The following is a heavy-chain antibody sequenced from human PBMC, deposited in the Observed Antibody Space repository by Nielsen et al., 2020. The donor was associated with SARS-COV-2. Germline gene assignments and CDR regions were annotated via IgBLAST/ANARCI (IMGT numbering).Heavy chain of an antibody. D-gene: IGHD3-9*01. J-gene: IGHJ4*02. Sequence: GESLKISCAASGFTFSSFALHWVRQAPGKGLEWVAVISYDGSNKYYADSVKGRFTISRDNSKNTLYLQMNSLRDEDTAVYYCARDLELLTNYYALDYWGQGTLVTVSS. V-gene: IGHV3-30-3*01. CDR1: GFTFSSFA. CDR3: ARDLELLTNYYALDY. CDR2: ISYDGSNK.